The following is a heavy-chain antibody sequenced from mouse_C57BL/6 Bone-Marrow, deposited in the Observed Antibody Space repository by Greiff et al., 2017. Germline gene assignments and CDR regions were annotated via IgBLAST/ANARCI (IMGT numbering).Heavy chain of an antibody. CDR1: GFSLTSYG. CDR2: IWSGGST. J-gene: IGHJ4*01. Sequence: VKLMESGPGLVQPSQSLSITCTVSGFSLTSYGVHWVRQPPGKGLEWLGVIWSGGSTDYNAAFISRLSISKDNSKSKVFFKMNSLQADDTAIYYCAKTDTTVVAGAMDYWGQGTSVTVSS. V-gene: IGHV2-4*01. CDR3: AKTDTTVVAGAMDY. D-gene: IGHD1-1*01.